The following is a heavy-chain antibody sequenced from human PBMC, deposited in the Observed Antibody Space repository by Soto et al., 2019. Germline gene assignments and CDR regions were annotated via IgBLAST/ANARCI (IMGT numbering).Heavy chain of an antibody. CDR3: AKEDSSSWHYYYGMDV. D-gene: IGHD6-13*01. CDR1: GFTFSSYG. J-gene: IGHJ6*02. V-gene: IGHV3-30*18. CDR2: ISYDGSNK. Sequence: QVQLVESGGGVVQPGRSLRLSCAASGFTFSSYGMNWVRQAPGKGLEWVAVISYDGSNKYYADSVKGRFTISRDSSKNRLYLQMTSLRAEDTAVYYCAKEDSSSWHYYYGMDVWGQGTTVTVSS.